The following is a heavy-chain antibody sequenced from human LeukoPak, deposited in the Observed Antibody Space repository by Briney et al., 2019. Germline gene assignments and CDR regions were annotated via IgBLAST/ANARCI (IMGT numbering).Heavy chain of an antibody. V-gene: IGHV4-59*01. D-gene: IGHD3-3*01. CDR1: GGSLSNYY. CDR2: IYYTGST. CDR3: ARSGYGAGGY. J-gene: IGHJ4*02. Sequence: SETLSLTCTVSGGSLSNYYWSWIRQPPGKGLEWIGYIYYTGSTNYNPSLKSRVTMSVDTSKNQFSLKLTSVTAADTAVYYCARSGYGAGGYWGQGTLVTVSS.